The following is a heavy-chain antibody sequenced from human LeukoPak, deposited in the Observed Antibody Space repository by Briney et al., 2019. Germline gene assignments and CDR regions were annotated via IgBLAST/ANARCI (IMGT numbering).Heavy chain of an antibody. CDR2: INHSGST. Sequence: SETLSLTCTVSGDSISSSYYWSWIRQPPGKGLEWIGEINHSGSTNYNPSLKSRVTISVDTSKNQFSLKLSSVTAADTAVYYCARVQLGNNWFDPWGQGTLVTVSS. D-gene: IGHD6-13*01. CDR3: ARVQLGNNWFDP. V-gene: IGHV4-34*01. CDR1: GDSISSSYY. J-gene: IGHJ5*02.